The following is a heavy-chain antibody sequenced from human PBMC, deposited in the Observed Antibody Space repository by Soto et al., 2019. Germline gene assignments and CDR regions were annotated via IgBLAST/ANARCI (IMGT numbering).Heavy chain of an antibody. CDR3: ARGGHLYSSSWPSGEFDY. D-gene: IGHD6-13*01. J-gene: IGHJ4*02. CDR2: TYYRSKWYN. CDR1: GDSVSSNSAA. Sequence: SQTLSLTCAISGDSVSSNSAAWNWIRQSPSRGLEWLGRTYYRSKWYNDYAVSVKSRITINPDTSKNQFSLQLNSVTPEDTAVYYCARGGHLYSSSWPSGEFDYWGQGTLVTVSS. V-gene: IGHV6-1*01.